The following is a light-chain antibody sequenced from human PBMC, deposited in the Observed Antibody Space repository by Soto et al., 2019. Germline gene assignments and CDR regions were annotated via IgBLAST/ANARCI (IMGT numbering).Light chain of an antibody. Sequence: EIVMTQSPATLSVSPGERATLSCRASQSVSSTLAWYQQKPGQAPRLLIYGASTRDTGIPARFSGSGSGTEFTLTISSLQSEDFAVYYCQQYNSWPYTFGQGTKLEIK. CDR2: GAS. CDR3: QQYNSWPYT. J-gene: IGKJ2*01. CDR1: QSVSST. V-gene: IGKV3-15*01.